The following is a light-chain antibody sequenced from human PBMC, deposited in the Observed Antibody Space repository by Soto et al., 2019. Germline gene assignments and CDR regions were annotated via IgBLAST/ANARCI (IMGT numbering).Light chain of an antibody. J-gene: IGKJ1*01. V-gene: IGKV1-5*01. Sequence: DIQMTQSPSTLSASVGDRVTITCRVSQSISSWLAWYQQKPGKAPKLLIYDASSLESGVPSRFSGSGSGTEFPLTISSLQPDDFATYYCQQYNSYSWTFGQGTKVEIK. CDR1: QSISSW. CDR2: DAS. CDR3: QQYNSYSWT.